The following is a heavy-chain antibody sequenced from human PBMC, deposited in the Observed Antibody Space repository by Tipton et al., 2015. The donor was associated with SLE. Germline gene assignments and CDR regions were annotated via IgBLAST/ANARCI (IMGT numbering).Heavy chain of an antibody. CDR2: SNYRGTT. Sequence: TLSLTCAVSGVSVNIPADYWTWIRPHPEKGLEWIGYSNYRGTTYYNPSLKSRVSISLDTSKNQFSLELSSVTAAATAVYYCAGTNYDVLTGYHRVDTFDIWGQGTMVTVSS. CDR3: AGTNYDVLTGYHRVDTFDI. V-gene: IGHV4-31*11. CDR1: GVSVNIPADY. D-gene: IGHD3-9*01. J-gene: IGHJ3*02.